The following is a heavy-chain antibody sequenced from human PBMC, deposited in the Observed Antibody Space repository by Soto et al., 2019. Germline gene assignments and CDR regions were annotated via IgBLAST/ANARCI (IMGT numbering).Heavy chain of an antibody. D-gene: IGHD2-15*01. Sequence: AESLKISCNGSGYSFTSYWISWVRQMPGKGLEWMGRIDPSDSYTNYSPSLQGHVTISADKSISTAYLQWSSLKASDTAMYYCARTTGYSPEGHGLWGQGTLVTVSS. V-gene: IGHV5-10-1*01. J-gene: IGHJ4*02. CDR2: IDPSDSYT. CDR3: ARTTGYSPEGHGL. CDR1: GYSFTSYW.